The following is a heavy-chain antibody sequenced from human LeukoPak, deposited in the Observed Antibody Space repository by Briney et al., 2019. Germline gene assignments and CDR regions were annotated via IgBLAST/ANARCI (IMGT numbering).Heavy chain of an antibody. J-gene: IGHJ4*02. D-gene: IGHD2-2*01. CDR2: IIPILGTA. Sequence: SVKVSCKASGGTFSSYAISWVRQAPGQGLEWMGGIIPILGTANYAQKFQGRVTITTDESTSTAYMELSSLRSEDTAVYYCARYCSSTSCYGFDYWGQGTLVTVSS. V-gene: IGHV1-69*05. CDR3: ARYCSSTSCYGFDY. CDR1: GGTFSSYA.